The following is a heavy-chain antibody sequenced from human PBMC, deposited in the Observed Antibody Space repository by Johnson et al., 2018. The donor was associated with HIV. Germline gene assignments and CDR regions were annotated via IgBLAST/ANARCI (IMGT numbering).Heavy chain of an antibody. V-gene: IGHV3-53*01. D-gene: IGHD1-1*01. Sequence: EVQLVESGGGLIQPGGSLRLSYAASGFTVSSNYMSWVRQAPGKGLEWVSVIYSGGSTYYADSVKGRFTISRDNSKNTLYLQMNSLRAEDTAVYYCARDSLETSDGAFDIWGQGTMVTVSS. J-gene: IGHJ3*02. CDR3: ARDSLETSDGAFDI. CDR1: GFTVSSNY. CDR2: IYSGGST.